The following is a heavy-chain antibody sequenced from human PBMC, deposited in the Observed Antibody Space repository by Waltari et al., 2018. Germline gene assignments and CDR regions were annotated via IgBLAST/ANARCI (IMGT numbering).Heavy chain of an antibody. D-gene: IGHD6-19*01. CDR2: IYHSGST. CDR3: ARLYSSGWPDD. CDR1: GYSISSGYY. J-gene: IGHJ4*02. Sequence: QVQLQESGPGLVKPSETLSLTCAVPGYSISSGYYWGWIRQPPGKGLEWIGSIYHSGSTYYNPSLKSRVTISVDTSKNQFSLKLSSVTAADTAVYYCARLYSSGWPDDWGQGTLVTVSS. V-gene: IGHV4-38-2*01.